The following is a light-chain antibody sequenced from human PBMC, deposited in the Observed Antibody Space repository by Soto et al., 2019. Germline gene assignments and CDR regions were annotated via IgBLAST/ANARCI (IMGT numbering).Light chain of an antibody. CDR1: QSISRY. Sequence: DIQMTPSPSSLSASVGDRVTITCRASQSISRYLNWYQQKPGKAPKLLIYAASSLQSGVPSRFSGSGSGTDFTLTISSLQPEDSATYYCQQSYSTPRLFTFGQGTNLEI. J-gene: IGKJ2*01. CDR3: QQSYSTPRLFT. CDR2: AAS. V-gene: IGKV1-39*01.